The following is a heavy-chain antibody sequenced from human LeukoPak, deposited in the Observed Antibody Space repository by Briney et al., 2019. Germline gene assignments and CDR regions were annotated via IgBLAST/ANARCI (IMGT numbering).Heavy chain of an antibody. CDR3: ARGKIVGIAAAGGYFDY. D-gene: IGHD6-13*01. Sequence: SVKVSCKASGGTFSSYAISWVRQAPGQGLEWMGGIIPILGTANYAQKFQGRVTITTDESTSTAYMELSSLRSEDTAVYYCARGKIVGIAAAGGYFDYWGQGTLVTVSS. CDR1: GGTFSSYA. CDR2: IIPILGTA. J-gene: IGHJ4*02. V-gene: IGHV1-69*05.